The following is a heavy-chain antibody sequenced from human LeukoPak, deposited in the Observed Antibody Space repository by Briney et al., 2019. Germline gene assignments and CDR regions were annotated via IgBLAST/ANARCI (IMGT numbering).Heavy chain of an antibody. CDR3: ARDFTGDYYAHGATDAFDI. CDR2: ISSSSSYI. Sequence: KAGGSLRLSCAASGFTFSSYSMNWVRQAPGKGLEWVSSISSSSSYIYYADSVKGRFTISRDNAKNSLYLQMNSLRAEDTAVYYCARDFTGDYYAHGATDAFDIWGQGTMVTVSS. D-gene: IGHD4-17*01. V-gene: IGHV3-21*01. J-gene: IGHJ3*02. CDR1: GFTFSSYS.